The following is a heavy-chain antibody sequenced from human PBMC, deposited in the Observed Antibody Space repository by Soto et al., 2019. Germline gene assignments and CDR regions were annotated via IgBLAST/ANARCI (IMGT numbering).Heavy chain of an antibody. D-gene: IGHD7-27*01. V-gene: IGHV4-39*01. J-gene: IGHJ6*03. CDR2: IYYRGNT. Sequence: SETLSLTCTVSGGSISSSSYHWGWIRQPPGEGLEWIGSIYYRGNTYHNTSLKNRVTISADTSKNQFSLKLSSVTAADTALYYCARLVNGAKNYYYDYMDVWGTGTTVTSP. CDR1: GGSISSSSYH. CDR3: ARLVNGAKNYYYDYMDV.